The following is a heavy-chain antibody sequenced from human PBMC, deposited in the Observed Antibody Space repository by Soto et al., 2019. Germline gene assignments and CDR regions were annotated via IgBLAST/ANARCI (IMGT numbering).Heavy chain of an antibody. J-gene: IGHJ5*02. V-gene: IGHV1-69*01. CDR3: ATTKEDIVVVPAAIGLGWFDP. D-gene: IGHD2-2*02. CDR2: IIPIFGTA. Sequence: QVQLVQSGAEVKKPGSSVKVSCKASGGTFSSYAISWVRQAPGQGLEWMGGIIPIFGTANYAQKFQGRVTITADESTSTAYMELSSLRSEDTAVYYCATTKEDIVVVPAAIGLGWFDPWGQGTLVTVSS. CDR1: GGTFSSYA.